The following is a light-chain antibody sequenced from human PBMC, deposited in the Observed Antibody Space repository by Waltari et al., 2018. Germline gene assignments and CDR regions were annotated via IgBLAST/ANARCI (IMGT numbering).Light chain of an antibody. Sequence: DIVVTQSPLSLPVTPGEPASISCRSSQSLLHSNGYNYLDWYLQKPGQSPQLLIYWGSTRASGVPDRFSGSGSGTDFTLKISRVEAEDVGVYYCMQSLRALWTFGQGTKVEIK. CDR2: WGS. V-gene: IGKV2-28*01. J-gene: IGKJ1*01. CDR1: QSLLHSNGYNY. CDR3: MQSLRALWT.